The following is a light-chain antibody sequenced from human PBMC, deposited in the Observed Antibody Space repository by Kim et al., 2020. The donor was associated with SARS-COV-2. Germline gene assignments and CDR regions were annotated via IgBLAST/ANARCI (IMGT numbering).Light chain of an antibody. CDR2: GNS. Sequence: QSVLTQPPSVSGAPGQRVTISCTGSYSNIGAGYDVQWYQQLPGTAPKLLIYGNSNRPSGIPDRFSGSESGASASLTITGLQAEDEADYYCQSYDISLTCLYVFGTGTKVTVL. J-gene: IGLJ1*01. V-gene: IGLV1-40*01. CDR1: YSNIGAGYD. CDR3: QSYDISLTCLYV.